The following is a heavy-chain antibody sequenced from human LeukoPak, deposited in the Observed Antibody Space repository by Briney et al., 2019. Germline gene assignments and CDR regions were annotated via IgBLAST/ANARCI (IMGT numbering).Heavy chain of an antibody. CDR3: ASPPTRECSSISCPLSY. Sequence: GESLKISCKGSGYSFTYYWIAWVRQMPGKGLEWMGIIYPGDSDTRYSPSFQGQVTISVDKSVSAAYLQWSSLKASGTAMYYCASPPTRECSSISCPLSYWGQGTLVTVSS. CDR1: GYSFTYYW. J-gene: IGHJ4*02. D-gene: IGHD2-2*01. V-gene: IGHV5-51*01. CDR2: IYPGDSDT.